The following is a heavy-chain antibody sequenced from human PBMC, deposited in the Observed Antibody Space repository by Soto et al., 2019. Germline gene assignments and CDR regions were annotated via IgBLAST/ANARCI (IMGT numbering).Heavy chain of an antibody. CDR2: IIPILGIA. D-gene: IGHD2-2*01. CDR1: GGTFSSYT. CDR3: ARRPAAMEMNWFDP. J-gene: IGHJ5*02. Sequence: QVQLVQSGAEVKKPGSSVKVSCKASGGTFSSYTISWVRQAPGQGLEWMGRIIPILGIANYAQKFQGRVTITADKSTSTAYMELSSLRSEDTAVYYCARRPAAMEMNWFDPWGQGTLVTVSS. V-gene: IGHV1-69*02.